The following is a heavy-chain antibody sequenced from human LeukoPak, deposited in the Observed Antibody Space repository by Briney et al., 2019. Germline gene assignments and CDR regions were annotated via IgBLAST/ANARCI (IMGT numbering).Heavy chain of an antibody. D-gene: IGHD6-19*01. CDR2: IIPIFGTA. Sequence: SVKVSCTASGGTFSSYAISWVRQAPGQGLEWMGGIIPIFGTANYAQKFQGRVTITADESTSTAYMDLSSLRSEETAVYYCASPGYSSGTYSDYWGQGTLVTVSS. V-gene: IGHV1-69*01. CDR1: GGTFSSYA. CDR3: ASPGYSSGTYSDY. J-gene: IGHJ4*02.